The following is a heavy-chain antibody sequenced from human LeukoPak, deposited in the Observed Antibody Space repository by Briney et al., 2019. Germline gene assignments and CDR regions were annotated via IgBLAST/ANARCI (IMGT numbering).Heavy chain of an antibody. CDR2: IYHSGST. CDR3: ARRRVGFTVDY. J-gene: IGHJ4*02. D-gene: IGHD1-26*01. CDR1: GYSISSGYY. Sequence: SETLSLTCAISGYSISSGYYWGWIRQPPGKGLEWIGSIYHSGSTCYNPSLKSRVNISVDTSKNQFSLKLSSVTAADTAVYYCARRRVGFTVDYWSQGTLVTVSS. V-gene: IGHV4-38-2*01.